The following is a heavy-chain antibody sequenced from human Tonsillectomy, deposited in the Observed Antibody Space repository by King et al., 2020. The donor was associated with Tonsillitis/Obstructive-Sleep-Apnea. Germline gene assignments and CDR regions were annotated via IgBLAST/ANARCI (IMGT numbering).Heavy chain of an antibody. V-gene: IGHV4-4*02. J-gene: IGHJ4*02. CDR2: IYHSGST. CDR1: GASIRSSHW. D-gene: IGHD6-13*01. CDR3: ARVDSGVGSWFFDH. Sequence: VQLVESGPGLVKPSGTLSLTCAVSGASIRSSHWWSWVRQPPGKGLEWIGEIYHSGSTNYNPSLKSRVNISIDMSKSQLSLKLSSVTAADTAVYFCARVDSGVGSWFFDHWGQGTLVTVSS.